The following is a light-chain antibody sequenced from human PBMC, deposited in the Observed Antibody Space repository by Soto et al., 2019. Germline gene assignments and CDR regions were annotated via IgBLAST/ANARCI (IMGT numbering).Light chain of an antibody. Sequence: DVVMTQTPLPSPVTLGQPASISCRSSHSLVHSNGDTYLTWYQQRPGQPPRLLIYKISKRFSGVPDRFSGSGAGKDFTMKIRRVEAEDGGVYYCMQLTHFPWKVGQGTRVEIQ. J-gene: IGKJ1*01. CDR3: MQLTHFPWK. CDR1: HSLVHSNGDTY. V-gene: IGKV2-24*01. CDR2: KIS.